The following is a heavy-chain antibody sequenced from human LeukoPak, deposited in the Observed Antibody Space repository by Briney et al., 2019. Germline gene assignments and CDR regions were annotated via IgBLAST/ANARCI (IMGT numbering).Heavy chain of an antibody. J-gene: IGHJ4*02. V-gene: IGHV4-39*07. D-gene: IGHD2-2*01. CDR3: AREGGAAATDY. Sequence: SETLSLTCTVSGGSISSSSYYWGWIREPPGKGLEWIGSIYYSGSTYYNPSLKSRVTISVDTSKNQFSLKLSSVTAADTAVYYCAREGGAAATDYWGQGTPVTVSS. CDR2: IYYSGST. CDR1: GGSISSSSYY.